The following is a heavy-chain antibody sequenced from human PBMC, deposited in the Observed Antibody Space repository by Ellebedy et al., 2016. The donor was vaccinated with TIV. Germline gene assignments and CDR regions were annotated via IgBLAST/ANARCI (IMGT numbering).Heavy chain of an antibody. CDR2: IYSGGGT. Sequence: GGSLRLSCAASGFTVSSNYMSWVRQAPGKGLEWVSVIYSGGGTYYADSVKGRFTISRDNSKNTLYLQMNSLRAEDTAVYYCARDGGRDCGGDCPFDYWGQGTLVTVSS. V-gene: IGHV3-53*01. D-gene: IGHD2-21*02. CDR1: GFTVSSNY. CDR3: ARDGGRDCGGDCPFDY. J-gene: IGHJ4*02.